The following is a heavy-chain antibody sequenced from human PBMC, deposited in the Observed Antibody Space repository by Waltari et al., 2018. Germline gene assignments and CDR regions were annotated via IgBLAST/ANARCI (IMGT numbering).Heavy chain of an antibody. D-gene: IGHD2-2*01. V-gene: IGHV4-59*01. Sequence: QVQLQESGPGLVKPSETLSLTCTASGGSISSYYWSWNRQPPGKGLEWIGYIYSSGSTNYNPSLKSRVTISVDTSKNQFSLKLSSVTAADTAVYYCARARAYQLLSNWFDPWGQGTLVTVSS. CDR1: GGSISSYY. CDR2: IYSSGST. CDR3: ARARAYQLLSNWFDP. J-gene: IGHJ5*02.